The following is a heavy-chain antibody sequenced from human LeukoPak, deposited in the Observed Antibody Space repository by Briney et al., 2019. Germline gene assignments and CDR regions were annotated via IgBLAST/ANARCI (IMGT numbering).Heavy chain of an antibody. J-gene: IGHJ4*02. CDR3: ATLTPWSGDDGGDLDY. V-gene: IGHV1-69*05. CDR2: IIPIFGTA. CDR1: GGTFSSYA. Sequence: ASVKVSCKASGGTFSSYAISWVGQAPGQGLEWMGGIIPIFGTANYAQKFQGRVTITTDESTSTAYMELSSLRSEDTAVYYCATLTPWSGDDGGDLDYWGQGTPVTVSS. D-gene: IGHD3-3*01.